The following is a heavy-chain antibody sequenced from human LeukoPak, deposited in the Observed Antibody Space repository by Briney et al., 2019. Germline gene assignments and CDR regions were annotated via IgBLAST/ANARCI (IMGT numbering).Heavy chain of an antibody. Sequence: RPSETLSLTCAVYGGSFSGYYWSWIRQPPGKGLEWIGEINHSGSTNYNPSLKSRVTISVDTSKNQFSLKLSSVTAADTAVYYCARRRIEGFGELLPRRDLDYWGQGTLVTVSS. CDR2: INHSGST. J-gene: IGHJ4*02. CDR1: GGSFSGYY. V-gene: IGHV4-34*01. D-gene: IGHD3-10*01. CDR3: ARRRIEGFGELLPRRDLDY.